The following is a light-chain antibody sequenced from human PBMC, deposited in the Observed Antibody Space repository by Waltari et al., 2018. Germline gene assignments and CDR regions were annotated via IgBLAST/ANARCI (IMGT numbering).Light chain of an antibody. J-gene: IGKJ1*01. CDR1: QSLVHSDGNTY. CDR2: KVS. V-gene: IGKV2-30*02. Sequence: DVVMTQSPLSLPVTLGQPASISCKSSQSLVHSDGNTYLNWFHQRPGQSPRRLIYKVSNRDSGVPDRFSGSGSGTDFTLKISRVEADDVGVYYCMQSIHWPWTFGQGTKVEIK. CDR3: MQSIHWPWT.